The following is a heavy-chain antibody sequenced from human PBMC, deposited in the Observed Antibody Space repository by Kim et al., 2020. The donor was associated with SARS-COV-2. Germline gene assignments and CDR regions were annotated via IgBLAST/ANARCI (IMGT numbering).Heavy chain of an antibody. CDR3: ARRIDYFDY. J-gene: IGHJ4*01. Sequence: DDDKRYRPSLKSRLTIAKDTSKDQVVLTMTNMDPVDTATYFCARRIDYFDYWGHGTLVTVSS. CDR2: DDDK. V-gene: IGHV2-5*02. D-gene: IGHD2-21*01.